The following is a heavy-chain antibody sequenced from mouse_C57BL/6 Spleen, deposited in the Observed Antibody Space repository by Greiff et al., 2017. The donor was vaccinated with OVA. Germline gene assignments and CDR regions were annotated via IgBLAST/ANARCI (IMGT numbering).Heavy chain of an antibody. J-gene: IGHJ2*01. V-gene: IGHV1-69*01. D-gene: IGHD2-3*01. CDR3: ARRAYDGYSYYFDY. CDR2: IDPSDSYT. Sequence: QVHVKQPGAELVMPGASVKLSCKASGYTFTSYWMHWVKQRPGQGLEWIGEIDPSDSYTNYNQKFKGKSTLTVDKSSSTAYMQLSSLTSEDSAVYYCARRAYDGYSYYFDYWGQGTTLTVSS. CDR1: GYTFTSYW.